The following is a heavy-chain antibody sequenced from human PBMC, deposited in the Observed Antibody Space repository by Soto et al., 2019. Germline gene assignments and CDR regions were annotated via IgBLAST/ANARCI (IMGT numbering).Heavy chain of an antibody. D-gene: IGHD5-12*01. V-gene: IGHV3-48*03. Sequence: GGSLRLSCAASGFAFNSYEMDWVRQAPGKGLEWVAYIKSGGNTKFYVDSVKGRFTISRDDAKNSLYLDMNSLRAEDTAVYYCVKEKSVMYSGYDAFHVWGQGTMVTV. CDR2: IKSGGNTK. J-gene: IGHJ3*01. CDR1: GFAFNSYE. CDR3: VKEKSVMYSGYDAFHV.